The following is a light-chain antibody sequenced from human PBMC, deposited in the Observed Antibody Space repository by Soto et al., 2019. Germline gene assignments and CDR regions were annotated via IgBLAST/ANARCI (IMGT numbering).Light chain of an antibody. CDR3: QQYSGRNPIT. CDR1: QNITNN. CDR2: HAS. Sequence: LLMINSESSPSAFIVDLVTITCQASQNITNNLSWYQQKPGKAPNLLIYHASKLAKGVKSRFSGSGSGTDFSFIITSLQREDLAPYYFQQYSGRNPITFGQGTRLEI. J-gene: IGKJ5*01. V-gene: IGKV1-33*01.